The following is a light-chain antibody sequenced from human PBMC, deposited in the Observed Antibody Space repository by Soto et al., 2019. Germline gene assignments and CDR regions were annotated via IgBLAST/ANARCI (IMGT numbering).Light chain of an antibody. CDR3: QQENKFPSLT. CDR2: GAS. CDR1: QSVSSN. Sequence: EIVMTPSPAPLSVSPGERATLSCMASQSVSSNLAWYKQKPGQAPRLLIYGASTRATGIPARFSGSGSGTEFTLTIGSLQSEDFAVYYCQQENKFPSLTFGGGTKVEIK. J-gene: IGKJ4*01. V-gene: IGKV3-15*01.